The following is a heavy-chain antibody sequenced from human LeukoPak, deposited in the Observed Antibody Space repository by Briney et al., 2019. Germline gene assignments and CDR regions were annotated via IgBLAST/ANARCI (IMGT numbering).Heavy chain of an antibody. J-gene: IGHJ4*02. CDR1: GFTFSSYA. Sequence: PGGSLRLSCAASGFTFSSYAMSWVRQAPGKGLEWVSAISGSGGSTYYADSVKGRFTISRDNSKNTLCLQMNSLRAEDTAVYYCAKHYYGSGSYDYWGQGTLVTVSS. CDR3: AKHYYGSGSYDY. CDR2: ISGSGGST. D-gene: IGHD3-10*01. V-gene: IGHV3-23*01.